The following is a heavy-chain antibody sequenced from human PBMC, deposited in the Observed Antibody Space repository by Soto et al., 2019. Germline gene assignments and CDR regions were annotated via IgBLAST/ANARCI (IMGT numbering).Heavy chain of an antibody. D-gene: IGHD2-2*01. V-gene: IGHV1-18*01. CDR3: ARTEDCSSTSCWEWNWFDP. CDR2: ISPIFGNT. J-gene: IGHJ5*02. CDR1: GYTFTSYG. Sequence: ASVKVSCKASGYTFTSYGISWVRQAPGQGLEWMGGISPIFGNTNYAQKLQGRVTMTTDTSTSTAYMELRSLRSDDTAVYYCARTEDCSSTSCWEWNWFDPWGQGTLVTVSS.